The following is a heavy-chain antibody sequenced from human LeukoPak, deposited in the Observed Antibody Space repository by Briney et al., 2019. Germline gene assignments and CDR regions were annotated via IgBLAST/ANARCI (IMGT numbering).Heavy chain of an antibody. Sequence: PSETLSLTCTVSDGSTSDYHWSWIRQPPGKGLEWIGYMYYTGSTNYNPSLKSRVSISVDTSKRQFSLKLRSVTAADTAVYYCARHLYCGGDCYSGRNHYYGLDVWGQGTTVTVSS. V-gene: IGHV4-59*08. CDR3: ARHLYCGGDCYSGRNHYYGLDV. D-gene: IGHD2-21*02. CDR1: DGSTSDYH. CDR2: MYYTGST. J-gene: IGHJ6*02.